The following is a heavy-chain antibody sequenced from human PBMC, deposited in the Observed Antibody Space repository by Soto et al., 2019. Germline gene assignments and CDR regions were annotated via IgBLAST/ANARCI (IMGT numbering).Heavy chain of an antibody. CDR1: GGSISSYY. Sequence: QVQLQESGPGLVKPSETLSLTCTVSGGSISSYYWSWIRQPPGKGLEWIGYIYYSGSTNYNPSLKSRVTISVDTSKSQFSLKLSSVTAADTAVYYCARRFDYDFWSGPNWYFDLWGRGTLVTVSS. V-gene: IGHV4-59*01. CDR3: ARRFDYDFWSGPNWYFDL. D-gene: IGHD3-3*01. CDR2: IYYSGST. J-gene: IGHJ2*01.